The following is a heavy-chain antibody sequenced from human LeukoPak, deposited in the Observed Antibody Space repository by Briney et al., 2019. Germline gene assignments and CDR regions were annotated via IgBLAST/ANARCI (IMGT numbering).Heavy chain of an antibody. V-gene: IGHV3-30*04. CDR2: ISYDGSNK. Sequence: GGSLRLSCAASGFTFSSYAMHWVRQAPGKGLEWVAVISYDGSNKYYADSVKGRFTIPRDNSKNTLYLQMNSLRAEDTAVYYCARDKTDYGGNPRFDYWGQGTLVTVSS. J-gene: IGHJ4*02. CDR1: GFTFSSYA. D-gene: IGHD4-23*01. CDR3: ARDKTDYGGNPRFDY.